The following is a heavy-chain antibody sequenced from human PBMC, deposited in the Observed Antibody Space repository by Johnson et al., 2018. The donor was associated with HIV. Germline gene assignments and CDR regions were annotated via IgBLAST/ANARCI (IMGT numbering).Heavy chain of an antibody. J-gene: IGHJ3*02. D-gene: IGHD3-9*01. CDR1: GFTVSNYY. V-gene: IGHV3-66*01. CDR2: IYSGGST. CDR3: ARDPYYDFLTGPRDAFDI. Sequence: MQLVESGGGVVQPGRSLRLSCAASGFTVSNYYMTWVRQSPGKGLEWVSVIYSGGSTYYADSVKGRFTISRDTSKNTLYLQMNSLRAEDTAVYYCARDPYYDFLTGPRDAFDIWGQGTMVTVSS.